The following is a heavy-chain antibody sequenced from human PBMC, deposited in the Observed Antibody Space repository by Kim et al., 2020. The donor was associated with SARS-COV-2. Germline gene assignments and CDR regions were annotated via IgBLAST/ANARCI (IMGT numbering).Heavy chain of an antibody. Sequence: SETLSLTCTVSGGSISSYYWSWIRQPPGKGLEWIGYIYYSGSTNYNPSLKSRVTISVDTSKNQFSLKLSSVTAADTAVYYCARAVYSSGWYGVEYFQHWGQGTLVTVSS. CDR3: ARAVYSSGWYGVEYFQH. CDR1: GGSISSYY. J-gene: IGHJ1*01. D-gene: IGHD6-19*01. CDR2: IYYSGST. V-gene: IGHV4-59*01.